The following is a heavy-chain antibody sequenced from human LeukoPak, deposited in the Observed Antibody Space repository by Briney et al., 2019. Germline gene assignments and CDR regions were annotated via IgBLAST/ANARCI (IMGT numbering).Heavy chain of an antibody. J-gene: IGHJ3*02. CDR1: GGSINISY. V-gene: IGHV4-59*01. Sequence: SETLSLTCTVSGGSINISYWSWIRQPPGKGLEWIGYIYYSGSTNYNPSLKSRVTISVDTSKNQFSLKLSSVTAADTAVYYCARVANLFDAFDIWGQGTMVTVSS. CDR3: ARVANLFDAFDI. D-gene: IGHD1-1*01. CDR2: IYYSGST.